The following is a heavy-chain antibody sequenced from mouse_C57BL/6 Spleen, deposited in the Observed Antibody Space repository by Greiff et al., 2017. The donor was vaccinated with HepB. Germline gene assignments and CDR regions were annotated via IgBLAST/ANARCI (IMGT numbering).Heavy chain of an antibody. CDR2: ISYDGSN. V-gene: IGHV3-6*01. J-gene: IGHJ4*01. CDR1: GYSITSGYY. D-gene: IGHD2-1*01. CDR3: ARDGNLYYYAMDY. Sequence: DVHLVESGPGLVKPSQSLSLTCSVTGYSITSGYYWNWIRQYPGNKLEWMGYISYDGSNNYNPSLKNRTSITRDTSKNQCFLKLNSVTTEDTATYYCARDGNLYYYAMDYWGQGTSVTVSS.